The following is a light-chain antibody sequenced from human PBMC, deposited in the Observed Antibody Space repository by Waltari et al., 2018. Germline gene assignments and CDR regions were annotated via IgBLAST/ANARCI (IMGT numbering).Light chain of an antibody. V-gene: IGKV3-20*01. Sequence: EIVLTQSPGTLSLSPGERATLSCRASQSVSSSYLAVYQQKPGQAPRLLIYGASSRATGIPDRFSCSGSGTDFTLTISRLEPEDFAVYYCQQYGSSPRVYTFGQGTKLEIK. CDR1: QSVSSSY. CDR3: QQYGSSPRVYT. J-gene: IGKJ2*01. CDR2: GAS.